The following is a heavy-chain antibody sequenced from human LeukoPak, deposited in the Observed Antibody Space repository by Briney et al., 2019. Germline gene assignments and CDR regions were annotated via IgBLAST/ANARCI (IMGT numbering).Heavy chain of an antibody. CDR2: ISGGGDST. D-gene: IGHD2-2*01. V-gene: IGHV3-23*01. CDR3: AKRNFNIVVVPDAIIAFDR. Sequence: GGSLRLFCAASGFTFSAYAISWVRKAPGKGVEWVSVISGGGDSTLYADSVKGRLTISRDNSENTLYLQMNSLRAEDTALYYCAKRNFNIVVVPDAIIAFDRWGQGTLVTVSA. CDR1: GFTFSAYA. J-gene: IGHJ4*02.